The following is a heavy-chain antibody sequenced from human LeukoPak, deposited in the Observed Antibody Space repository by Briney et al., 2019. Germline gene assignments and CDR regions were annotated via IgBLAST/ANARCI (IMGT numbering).Heavy chain of an antibody. J-gene: IGHJ6*03. CDR1: GYTFTGYY. V-gene: IGHV1-2*02. CDR2: INPNSGGT. D-gene: IGHD3-9*01. Sequence: ASVKVSCKASGYTFTGYYMHWVRQAPGQGLEWMGWINPNSGGTNYAQKFQGRVTMTRDTSISTAYMELSRLRSDDTAVYYCAGPLDSYYYYYMDVWGKGTTVTVSS. CDR3: AGPLDSYYYYYMDV.